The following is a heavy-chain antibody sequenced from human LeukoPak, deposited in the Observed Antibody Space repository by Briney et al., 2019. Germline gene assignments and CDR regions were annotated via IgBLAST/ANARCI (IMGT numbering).Heavy chain of an antibody. V-gene: IGHV3-48*03. CDR2: IGSSGTI. Sequence: GGSLRLSCAASEFTFSNYEMNWVRQAPGKGLEWVSYIGSSGTIYYVDSVKGRFTICRDNAKNSLYLQMSSLRAEDTALYYRARGYAGNMDVWGKGATVTVSS. D-gene: IGHD5-18*01. J-gene: IGHJ6*03. CDR3: ARGYAGNMDV. CDR1: EFTFSNYE.